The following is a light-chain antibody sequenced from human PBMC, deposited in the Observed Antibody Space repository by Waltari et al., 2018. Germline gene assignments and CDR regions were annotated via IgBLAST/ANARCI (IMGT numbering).Light chain of an antibody. CDR2: GVT. V-gene: IGLV2-23*02. Sequence: QSALTQPASVSGSLGQSITISSTGTNSHVGSYNLFSCHQQHPGKAPNLLLYGVTKRPSGVSTRFSGSKSGNTASMTISGLQAEDEADYYCSSYAGDNIVVFGGGTRLTVV. J-gene: IGLJ2*01. CDR3: SSYAGDNIVV. CDR1: NSHVGSYNL.